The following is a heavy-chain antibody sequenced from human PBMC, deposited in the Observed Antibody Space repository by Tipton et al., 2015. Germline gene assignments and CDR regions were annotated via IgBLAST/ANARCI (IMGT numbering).Heavy chain of an antibody. Sequence: LRLSCTVSGGSIRRDNYYWAWVRQPPGKELDFIGNIFYSGGTYYNPSLRSRVTISVDTSKNQFSLKLSSVTAADTAVYYCARDIGGSAVAATLYDYYYGMDVWGQGTTVTVSS. J-gene: IGHJ6*02. V-gene: IGHV4-39*07. CDR1: GGSIRRDNYY. CDR2: IFYSGGT. CDR3: ARDIGGSAVAATLYDYYYGMDV. D-gene: IGHD2-15*01.